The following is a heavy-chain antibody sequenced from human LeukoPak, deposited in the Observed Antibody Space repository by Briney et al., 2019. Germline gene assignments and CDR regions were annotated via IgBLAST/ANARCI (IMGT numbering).Heavy chain of an antibody. Sequence: GGSLRLSCAASGFTFSSYAMSWVRQAPGKGLEWVSAISGSGGSTYYADSVKGRFTISRDDSKNTLYLQMNSLRAEDTAVYYCAKGGAYYYDSSGYFSMWGQGTMVTVSS. CDR1: GFTFSSYA. CDR3: AKGGAYYYDSSGYFSM. V-gene: IGHV3-23*01. CDR2: ISGSGGST. D-gene: IGHD3-22*01. J-gene: IGHJ3*02.